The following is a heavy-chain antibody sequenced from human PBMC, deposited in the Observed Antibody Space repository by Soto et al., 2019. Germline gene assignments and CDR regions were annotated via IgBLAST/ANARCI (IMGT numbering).Heavy chain of an antibody. V-gene: IGHV5-51*01. CDR3: ARQGPLLGYCESTSCHYDY. J-gene: IGHJ4*02. CDR2: IYPGDSDT. Sequence: PGESLKLSCTVSGYSFTPYLIGWVRQMPGKGLEWMGIIYPGDSDTRYSPSFQGQVTISVDMSISTAYLHLSSLKASDTAMYYCARQGPLLGYCESTSCHYDYWGQGTLVTV. CDR1: GYSFTPYL. D-gene: IGHD2-2*01.